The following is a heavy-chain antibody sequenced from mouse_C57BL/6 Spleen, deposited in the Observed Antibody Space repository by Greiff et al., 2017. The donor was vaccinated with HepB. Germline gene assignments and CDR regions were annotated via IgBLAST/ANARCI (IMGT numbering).Heavy chain of an antibody. CDR1: GYAFSSYW. CDR3: ARSDYSNLYAMDY. D-gene: IGHD2-5*01. Sequence: VQLQQSGAELVKPGASVKISCKASGYAFSSYWMNWVKQRPGKGLEWIGQIYTGAGDTNYNGKFKGKATLTADKSSSTAYMQFSSLTSEASAVYFCARSDYSNLYAMDYWGQGTSVTVSS. CDR2: IYTGAGDT. V-gene: IGHV1-80*01. J-gene: IGHJ4*01.